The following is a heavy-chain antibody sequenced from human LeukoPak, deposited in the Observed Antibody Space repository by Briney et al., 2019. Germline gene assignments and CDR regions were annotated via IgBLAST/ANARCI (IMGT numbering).Heavy chain of an antibody. Sequence: PGGSLRLSCAASGXTFSSYGMHWVRQAPGKGREWVAVISYDGTTKYYGDSVKGRFTISRDNSKNTLYLQMNSLRAEDTAVYYCAKKSGSGREPYGMDVWGQGTTVTVSS. CDR1: GXTFSSYG. V-gene: IGHV3-30*18. CDR2: ISYDGTTK. D-gene: IGHD3-10*01. CDR3: AKKSGSGREPYGMDV. J-gene: IGHJ6*02.